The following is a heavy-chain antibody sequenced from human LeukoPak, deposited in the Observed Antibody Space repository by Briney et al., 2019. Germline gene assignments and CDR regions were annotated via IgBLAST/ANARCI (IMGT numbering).Heavy chain of an antibody. V-gene: IGHV4-4*07. CDR3: ARDRRPYGEPRFNWFDP. CDR1: GGSISSYY. CDR2: IYTSGST. Sequence: SETLSLTCTVSGGSISSYYWSWIRQPAGKGLEWIGRIYTSGSTNYNPSLKSRVTMSVDTSKNQFSLKLSSVTAADTAVYYCARDRRPYGEPRFNWFDPWGQGTLVTVSS. D-gene: IGHD4-17*01. J-gene: IGHJ5*02.